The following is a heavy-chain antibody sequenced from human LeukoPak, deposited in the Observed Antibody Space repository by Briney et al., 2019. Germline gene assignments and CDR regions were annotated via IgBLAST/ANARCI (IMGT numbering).Heavy chain of an antibody. Sequence: GGSLRLSCAASGFTFSSDAMSWVRQAPGKGLEWVSAISGSGGSTYYADSVKGRFTISRDNSKNTLYLQMNSLRAEDTAVYYCAKDLQVAVAVAGTDNYWGQGTLVTVSS. V-gene: IGHV3-23*01. CDR3: AKDLQVAVAVAGTDNY. CDR2: ISGSGGST. CDR1: GFTFSSDA. D-gene: IGHD6-19*01. J-gene: IGHJ4*02.